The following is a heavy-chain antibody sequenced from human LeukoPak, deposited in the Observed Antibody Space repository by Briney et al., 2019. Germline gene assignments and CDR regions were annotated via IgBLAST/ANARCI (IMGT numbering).Heavy chain of an antibody. D-gene: IGHD2-15*01. CDR3: ARQGCSAGSCYSSRYYYYGMDV. CDR2: IYPGDSDT. CDR1: GYSFTSYW. V-gene: IGHV5-51*01. J-gene: IGHJ6*02. Sequence: GESLKIFCKGSGYSFTSYWIGWVRQMPGKGLEWMGIIYPGDSDTTYTPSFQGQVTISADKSINTAYLQWSSLKASDSAMYYCARQGCSAGSCYSSRYYYYGMDVWGQGTTVTVSS.